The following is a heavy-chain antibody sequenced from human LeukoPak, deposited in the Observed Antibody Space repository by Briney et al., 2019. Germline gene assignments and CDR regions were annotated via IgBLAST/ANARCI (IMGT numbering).Heavy chain of an antibody. CDR1: GGTFSSYA. D-gene: IGHD3-22*01. J-gene: IGHJ5*02. Sequence: SVKVSCKASGGTFSSYAISWVRQAPGQGLEWMGGIIPIFGTANYAQKFQGRVTITADESTSTAYMELSSLRSEDTAVYYCARGDYYESRRGGNWFDPWGQGTLVTVSS. CDR2: IIPIFGTA. CDR3: ARGDYYESRRGGNWFDP. V-gene: IGHV1-69*13.